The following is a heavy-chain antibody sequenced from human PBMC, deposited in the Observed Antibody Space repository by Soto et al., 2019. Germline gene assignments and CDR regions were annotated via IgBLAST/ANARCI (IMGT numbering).Heavy chain of an antibody. D-gene: IGHD3-22*01. V-gene: IGHV3-30-3*01. CDR2: ISYDGSNK. CDR1: GFTFSSYA. J-gene: IGHJ2*01. CDR3: ARDGAYDSSGYYYWYFDL. Sequence: ESGGGVVQPGRSLRLSCAASGFTFSSYAMHWVRQAPGKGLEWVAVISYDGSNKYYADSVKGRFTISRDNSKNTLYLQMNSLRAEDTAVYYCARDGAYDSSGYYYWYFDLWGRGTLVTVSS.